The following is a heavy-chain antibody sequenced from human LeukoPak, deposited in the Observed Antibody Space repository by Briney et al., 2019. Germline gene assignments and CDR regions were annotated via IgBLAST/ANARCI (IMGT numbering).Heavy chain of an antibody. D-gene: IGHD6-13*01. CDR3: ARGRGGNSSSWYRGWFDP. V-gene: IGHV1-3*01. CDR1: GYTFTSYA. CDR2: TNAGNGNT. J-gene: IGHJ5*02. Sequence: ASVKVSCKASGYTFTSYAMHWVRQAPGQRLEWMGWTNAGNGNTKYSQKFQGRVTITRDTSASTAYMELSSLRSEDTAVYYCARGRGGNSSSWYRGWFDPWGQGTLVTVSS.